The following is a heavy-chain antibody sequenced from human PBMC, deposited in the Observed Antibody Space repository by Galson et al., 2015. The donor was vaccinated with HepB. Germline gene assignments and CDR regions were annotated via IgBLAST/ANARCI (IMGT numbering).Heavy chain of an antibody. J-gene: IGHJ3*02. Sequence: SVKVSCKASGYTFTSYYMHWVRQAPGQGLEWMGIINPSGGSTSYAQKLQGRVTMTRDTSTSTVYMELSSLRSEDTAVYYCARVEVQREGSRGYYYDAFDIWGQGTMVTVSS. CDR3: ARVEVQREGSRGYYYDAFDI. D-gene: IGHD3-10*01. V-gene: IGHV1-46*04. CDR1: GYTFTSYY. CDR2: INPSGGST.